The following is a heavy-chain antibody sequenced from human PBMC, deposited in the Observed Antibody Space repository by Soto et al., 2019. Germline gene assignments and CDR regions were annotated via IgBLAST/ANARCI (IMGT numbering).Heavy chain of an antibody. V-gene: IGHV4-39*01. CDR1: GGSVSSGNYF. J-gene: IGHJ3*01. CDR3: ARRLIDNGNQGNACDF. CDR2: IYYNGDT. Sequence: QLQLQESGPGLVKPAETLSLKCAVSGGSVSSGNYFWGWIRQPPGKGLEWIGNIYYNGDTYYSPSLKSRVTMSVESAQSQFSVRLTSMTASDTAVYCCARRLIDNGNQGNACDFWCQGTLVTVSS. D-gene: IGHD1-20*01.